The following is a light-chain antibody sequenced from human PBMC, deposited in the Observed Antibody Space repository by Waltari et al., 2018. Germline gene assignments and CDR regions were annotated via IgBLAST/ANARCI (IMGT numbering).Light chain of an antibody. CDR3: CSYAGDSNFV. J-gene: IGLJ1*01. CDR1: SSDVGSYRF. Sequence: QSALTQPASVSGSPGQSITISCTRTSSDVGSYRFVSWYQQCPGKAPKLILYEVTKRPSGVSNRFSGSKSGNTASLTIAGLQADDEADYYCCSYAGDSNFVFGTGTKVTVL. CDR2: EVT. V-gene: IGLV2-23*02.